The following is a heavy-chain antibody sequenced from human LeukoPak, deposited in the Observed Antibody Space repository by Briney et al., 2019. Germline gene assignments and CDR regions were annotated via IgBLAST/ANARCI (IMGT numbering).Heavy chain of an antibody. Sequence: GGSLRLSCAASGFTFSSYSMNWVRQAPGQGLEWVSSISSSSSYIYYADSVKGRFTISRDNAKNSLYLQMNSLRAEDTAVYYCARDGIGNPFDYWGQGTLVTVSS. V-gene: IGHV3-21*01. CDR1: GFTFSSYS. CDR2: ISSSSSYI. CDR3: ARDGIGNPFDY. D-gene: IGHD4-23*01. J-gene: IGHJ4*02.